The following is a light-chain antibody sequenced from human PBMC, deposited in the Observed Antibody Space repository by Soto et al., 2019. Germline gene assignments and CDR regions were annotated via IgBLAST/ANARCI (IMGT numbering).Light chain of an antibody. V-gene: IGKV3-20*01. CDR3: QQYGSSPPYT. J-gene: IGKJ2*01. CDR1: QSVSSSY. CDR2: GAS. Sequence: EIVLTQSPGTLSLSPGERATLSCRASQSVSSSYLAWYQQKPGQAPRLLIYGASSRATGIPDRFSGSGSGTDFTITISRLEPEDFEVYYGQQYGSSPPYTFGQGTKLEIK.